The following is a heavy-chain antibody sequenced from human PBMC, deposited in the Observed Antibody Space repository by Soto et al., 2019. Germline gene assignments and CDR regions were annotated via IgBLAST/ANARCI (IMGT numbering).Heavy chain of an antibody. CDR2: ISSSSSSI. D-gene: IGHD5-12*01. CDR1: TFTFSTYS. CDR3: AKDNGYDAATLDY. Sequence: VGSLRLSCAASTFTFSTYSMYWVRQAPGKGLEWVSSISSSSSSIYYADSLRGRFTISRDNAKNSLYLQMNSLRAEDTAMYYCAKDNGYDAATLDYWGQGTPVTVSS. J-gene: IGHJ4*02. V-gene: IGHV3-21*01.